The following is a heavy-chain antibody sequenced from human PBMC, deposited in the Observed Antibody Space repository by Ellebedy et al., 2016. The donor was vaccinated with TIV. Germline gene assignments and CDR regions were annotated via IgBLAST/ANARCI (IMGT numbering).Heavy chain of an antibody. D-gene: IGHD3-22*01. V-gene: IGHV3-23*01. Sequence: GEPLKISCAASGFSFNSYAMSWVRQAPGKGLEWVSTISNTGSRTYYADSVEGRFIISRDNSKRTLFLQMNSLRAEDTALYYCAKGRGGGSDSSAPRYYFDYWGLGTLVTVSS. CDR3: AKGRGGGSDSSAPRYYFDY. J-gene: IGHJ4*02. CDR2: ISNTGSRT. CDR1: GFSFNSYA.